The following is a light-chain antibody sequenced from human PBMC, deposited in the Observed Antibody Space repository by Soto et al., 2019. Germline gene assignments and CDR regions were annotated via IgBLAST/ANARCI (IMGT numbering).Light chain of an antibody. CDR3: QHYSNRAS. CDR1: QNIRSN. CDR2: GAS. J-gene: IGKJ1*01. Sequence: DMGITQARASLSVAPGERVSLCCSASQNIRSNLAWYQQKPGLAPRLLMYGASTRATDVPARFIGSGSGTEFTLTISRLQSEDSAVYYCQHYSNRASFGQGTKVDIK. V-gene: IGKV3-15*01.